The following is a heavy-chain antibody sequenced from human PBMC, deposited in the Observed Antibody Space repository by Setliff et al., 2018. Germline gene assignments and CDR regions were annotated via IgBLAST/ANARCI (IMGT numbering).Heavy chain of an antibody. CDR2: IHYSGST. V-gene: IGHV4-39*01. Sequence: SSETLSLTCTVSGGPISSGSYYWGWIRQPPRKGLEWIGSIHYSGSTYYNPSLYSRLIISVDTSKNQFSLKLTSVTAADTAVYYCVGRDFSGGDSWGHGTLVTVSS. CDR1: GGPISSGSYY. J-gene: IGHJ5*01. D-gene: IGHD6-25*01. CDR3: VGRDFSGGDS.